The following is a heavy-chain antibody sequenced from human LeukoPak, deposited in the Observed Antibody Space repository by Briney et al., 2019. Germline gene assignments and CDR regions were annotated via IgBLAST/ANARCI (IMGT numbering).Heavy chain of an antibody. V-gene: IGHV3-72*01. Sequence: GGSLRLSCAPSGFTLSDHFIDWFRQAPGEGLEWIGHTRSKANRYTTEYAASVKDRFTISRDDLTKSVYLQMSSLKTEDTAVYFCARVGPPGSHTFDIWGQGTRVTVSS. J-gene: IGHJ3*02. CDR3: ARVGPPGSHTFDI. CDR1: GFTLSDHF. CDR2: TRSKANRYTT.